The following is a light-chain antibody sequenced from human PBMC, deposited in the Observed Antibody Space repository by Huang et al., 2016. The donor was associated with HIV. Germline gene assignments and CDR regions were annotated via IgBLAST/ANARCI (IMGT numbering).Light chain of an antibody. V-gene: IGKV3-11*01. J-gene: IGKJ4*01. CDR3: QQRSSGVT. CDR1: QSVGNY. CDR2: DTS. Sequence: IVLTQSPATLSWYPGERVTLSCRASQSVGNYIAWYQQHPGQSPKLLIYDTSNRAPGNPVRFSGSGSGTDFTLTISSLESEDFAVYYCQQRSSGVTFGGGTKVQVK.